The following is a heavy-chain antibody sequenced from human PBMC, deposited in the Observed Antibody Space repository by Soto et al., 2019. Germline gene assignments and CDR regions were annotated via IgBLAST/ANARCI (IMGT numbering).Heavy chain of an antibody. CDR1: GGTFSSYS. Sequence: QVQLVQSGAEVKKPGSSVKVSCKASGGTFSSYSINWVRQAPGQGLEWMGEIIPIFGTANYAEKFQGRVTLTRDEATGPAHMERSSLRSEDTAVYYCARDGGRHSGGIDYWGQGTLVTVSS. V-gene: IGHV1-69*01. J-gene: IGHJ4*02. CDR3: ARDGGRHSGGIDY. D-gene: IGHD1-26*01. CDR2: IIPIFGTA.